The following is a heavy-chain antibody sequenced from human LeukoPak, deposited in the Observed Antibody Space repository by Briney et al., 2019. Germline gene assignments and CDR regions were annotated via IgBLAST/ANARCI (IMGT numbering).Heavy chain of an antibody. CDR1: GFTFSSYA. CDR3: AQQYYMDV. Sequence: PGGSLRLSCAASGFTFSSYAMSWVRQAPGKALVWVSAISGSGGSTYYADSVKGRFTISRDYSKNTLYLQMTSLRAEDTAVYYCAQQYYMDVWGKGTTVTVSS. V-gene: IGHV3-23*01. J-gene: IGHJ6*03. CDR2: ISGSGGST.